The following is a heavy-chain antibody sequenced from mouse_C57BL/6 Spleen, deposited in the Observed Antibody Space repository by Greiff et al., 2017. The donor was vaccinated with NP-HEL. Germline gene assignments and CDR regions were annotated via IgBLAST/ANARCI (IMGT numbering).Heavy chain of an antibody. D-gene: IGHD1-1*01. J-gene: IGHJ4*01. V-gene: IGHV1-62-2*01. CDR1: GYTFTEYT. Sequence: QVQLKQSGAELVKPGASVKLSCKASGYTFTEYTIHWVKQRSGQGLEWIGWFYPGSGSIKYNEKFKDKATLTADKSSSTVYMELSRLTSEDSAVYFCARNEEVYYGSSYWYAMDYWGQGTSVTVSS. CDR2: FYPGSGSI. CDR3: ARNEEVYYGSSYWYAMDY.